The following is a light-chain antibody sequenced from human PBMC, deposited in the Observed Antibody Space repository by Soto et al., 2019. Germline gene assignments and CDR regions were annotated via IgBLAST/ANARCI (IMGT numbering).Light chain of an antibody. CDR2: GVS. CDR1: SSDVGAYNY. Sequence: QSALTQPASVSGSPGQSITISCTGNSSDVGAYNYVSWYQQHPGKAPKLMISGVSNRPSGGSNRFSGSKSGNTASLTISGLQADDEADYYCSSYTGSSTPWVFGGGTKLTVL. CDR3: SSYTGSSTPWV. V-gene: IGLV2-14*01. J-gene: IGLJ3*02.